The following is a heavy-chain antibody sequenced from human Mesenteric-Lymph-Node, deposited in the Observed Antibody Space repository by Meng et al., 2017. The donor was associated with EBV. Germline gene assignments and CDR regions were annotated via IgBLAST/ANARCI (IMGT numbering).Heavy chain of an antibody. Sequence: QVQLVQSAAEVKKPGASVKVSCKASCYTFTTYGLSWVRQAPGQGLEWMGWISGYNGNTNYAQRFQGRVTMTTDTSTSTAYMELRSLRSDDTAVYYCARDGGAGGDKGYWGQGTLVTVSS. CDR2: ISGYNGNT. V-gene: IGHV1-18*01. J-gene: IGHJ4*02. CDR1: CYTFTTYG. CDR3: ARDGGAGGDKGY. D-gene: IGHD3-16*01.